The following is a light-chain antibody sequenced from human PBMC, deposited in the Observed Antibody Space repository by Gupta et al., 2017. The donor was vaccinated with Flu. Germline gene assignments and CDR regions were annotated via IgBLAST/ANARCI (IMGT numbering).Light chain of an antibody. J-gene: IGKJ1*01. Sequence: PSSLSASVGDRLPLTCRASQSLLTCVNCFQPRPGNPPQLLVSDATRLHFGVPSRFSGSGSGTDFTLTINKLHPDDFATYFCQQSSGIPSSFGPGTRVEI. CDR3: QQSSGIPSS. V-gene: IGKV1-39*01. CDR1: QSLLTC. CDR2: DAT.